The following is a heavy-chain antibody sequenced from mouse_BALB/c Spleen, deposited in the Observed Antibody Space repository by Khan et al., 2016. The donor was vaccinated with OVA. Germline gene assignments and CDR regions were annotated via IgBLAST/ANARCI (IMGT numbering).Heavy chain of an antibody. CDR1: GFTFSSYS. V-gene: IGHV5-6*01. CDR3: ASHLTGSVAY. D-gene: IGHD4-1*01. J-gene: IGHJ3*01. CDR2: ISSGGDYT. Sequence: EVELVESGGDLVKPGGSLKLSCAASGFTFSSYSMSLVRQTPDKRLEWVATISSGGDYTYYPDSVKGRFTISRDNAKNTLYLQMSSLKSEDTAMYYCASHLTGSVAYWGQGTLVTVSA.